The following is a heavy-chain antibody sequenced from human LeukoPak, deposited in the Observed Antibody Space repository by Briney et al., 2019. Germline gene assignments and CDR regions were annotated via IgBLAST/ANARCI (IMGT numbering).Heavy chain of an antibody. D-gene: IGHD2-2*01. CDR3: ARSPEYCSSTSCYSFDY. V-gene: IGHV3-30*14. CDR2: ISYDGGNK. J-gene: IGHJ4*02. Sequence: QPGRSLRLSCAASGFTFGSHTMHWVRQAPGKGLEWVAVISYDGGNKYYADSVKGRFTISRDNSKNTLYLQMGSLRAEDMAVYYCARSPEYCSSTSCYSFDYWGQGTLVTVSS. CDR1: GFTFGSHT.